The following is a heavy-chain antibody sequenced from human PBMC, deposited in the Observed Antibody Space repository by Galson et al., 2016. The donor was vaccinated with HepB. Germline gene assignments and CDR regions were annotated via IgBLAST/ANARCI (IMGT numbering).Heavy chain of an antibody. Sequence: SLRLSCAASGYIFDDHAMHWVRQAPGKGLEWVAGISWNSANLGYGDSVKGRFTISRDNAKNSLFLQMNSLGAEDTALYYCARGLRGVLGYYLGMDVWGKGTTVTVSS. CDR1: GYIFDDHA. J-gene: IGHJ6*04. CDR3: ARGLRGVLGYYLGMDV. D-gene: IGHD2/OR15-2a*01. CDR2: ISWNSANL. V-gene: IGHV3-9*01.